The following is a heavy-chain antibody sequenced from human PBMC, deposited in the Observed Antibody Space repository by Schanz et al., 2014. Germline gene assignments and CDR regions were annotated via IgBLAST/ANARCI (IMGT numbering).Heavy chain of an antibody. CDR1: GFTFNSYA. D-gene: IGHD4-17*01. V-gene: IGHV3-48*04. CDR3: ARDGDRFYHNYYMDV. Sequence: VQLVESGGGVVQPGRSLRLSCAASGFTFNSYAMTWVRQAPGKGLEWVSYIATNSSTRHYADSVKGRVTISRDNAKNSLYLQMNSLRAEDTAVYYCARDGDRFYHNYYMDVWGKGTTVTVSS. CDR2: IATNSSTR. J-gene: IGHJ6*03.